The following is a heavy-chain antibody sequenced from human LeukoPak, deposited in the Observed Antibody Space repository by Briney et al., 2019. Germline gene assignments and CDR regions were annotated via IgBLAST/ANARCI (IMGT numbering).Heavy chain of an antibody. J-gene: IGHJ4*02. CDR1: GGSISSYY. D-gene: IGHD4-17*01. Sequence: SETLSLTCTVSGGSISSYYWSWIRQPAGKGLEWIGRIYTSGSTNYNPSLKSRVTTSVDTSKNQFSLKLSSVTAADTAVYYCARGSDYGDYEGLDYWGQGTLVTVSS. CDR3: ARGSDYGDYEGLDY. CDR2: IYTSGST. V-gene: IGHV4-4*07.